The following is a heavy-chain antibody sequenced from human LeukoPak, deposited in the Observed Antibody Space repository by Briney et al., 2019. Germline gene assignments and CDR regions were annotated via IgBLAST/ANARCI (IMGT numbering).Heavy chain of an antibody. V-gene: IGHV3-74*01. CDR2: INSDGSST. D-gene: IGHD6-13*01. CDR1: GFTFSSYW. CDR3: ATSTWYKFDY. J-gene: IGHJ4*02. Sequence: GGSLRLSCAASGFTFSSYWMHCVRQAPGKGLVWVSHINSDGSSTSYADSVKGRFTISRDNAKNTLYLQMNSLRAEDTAVYYCATSTWYKFDYWGQGTLVTVSS.